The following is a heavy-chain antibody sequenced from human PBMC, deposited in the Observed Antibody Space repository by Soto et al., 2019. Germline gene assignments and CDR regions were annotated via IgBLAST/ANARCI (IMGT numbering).Heavy chain of an antibody. V-gene: IGHV3-15*07. J-gene: IGHJ4*02. CDR2: IKSKTDGGTT. CDR1: GFTFSNAW. CDR3: AKVGGFGTGAVVVPAAISFDY. D-gene: IGHD2-2*02. Sequence: GGSLRLSCAASGFTFSNAWMNWVRQAPGKGLEWVGRIKSKTDGGTTDYAAPVKDRFTISRDDPKNTLYLQMNSLRAEDTAVYYCAKVGGFGTGAVVVPAAISFDYWGQGTLVTVSS.